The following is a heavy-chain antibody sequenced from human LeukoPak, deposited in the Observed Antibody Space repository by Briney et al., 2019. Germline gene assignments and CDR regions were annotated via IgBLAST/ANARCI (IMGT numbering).Heavy chain of an antibody. CDR3: ARSYGSGSGNWFDP. V-gene: IGHV3-53*01. J-gene: IGHJ5*02. CDR2: IYSGGST. CDR1: GFTVSSKF. D-gene: IGHD3-10*01. Sequence: GGSLRLSCTASGFTVSSKFMTWVRQAPGKGLEWVSVIYSGGSTHYADSVKGRFTISRDNSKNTLYLQMNSLRAEDTAMYYCARSYGSGSGNWFDPWGQGTLATVSS.